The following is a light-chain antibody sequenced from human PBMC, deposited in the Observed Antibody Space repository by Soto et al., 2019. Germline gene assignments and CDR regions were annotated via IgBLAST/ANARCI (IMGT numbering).Light chain of an antibody. CDR1: QSVSSN. Sequence: EIVLKQSPTTLSVSPGKRATLSCRASQSVSSNLAWYQQKPGQAPRLLIYGASTRATGIPARFSGSGSGTEFTLTISSLQSEDFAVYYCQQYNNWPQTFGQGTKV. V-gene: IGKV3-15*01. J-gene: IGKJ1*01. CDR2: GAS. CDR3: QQYNNWPQT.